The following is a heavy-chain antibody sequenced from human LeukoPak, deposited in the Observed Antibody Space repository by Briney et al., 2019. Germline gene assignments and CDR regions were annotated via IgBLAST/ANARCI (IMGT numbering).Heavy chain of an antibody. CDR3: TSGGVHSGYDFT. J-gene: IGHJ5*02. CDR1: GYTFTSYD. CDR2: MNPNSGNT. V-gene: IGHV1-8*01. D-gene: IGHD5-12*01. Sequence: GASVRVSCKASGYTFTSYDINWVRQATGQGLEWMGWMNPNSGNTGYPQKFQGRVTMTRNNSIGTAYMELTSLRSEATAVYYCTSGGVHSGYDFTWGQGTLVTVSS.